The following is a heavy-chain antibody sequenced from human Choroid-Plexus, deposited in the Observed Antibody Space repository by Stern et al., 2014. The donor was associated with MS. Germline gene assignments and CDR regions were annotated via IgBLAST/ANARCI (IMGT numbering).Heavy chain of an antibody. CDR3: AKDRQYLTYFFDH. CDR2: VSYDGSNK. CDR1: GFTFSSCA. V-gene: IGHV3-30*18. J-gene: IGHJ5*02. Sequence: VQLVESGGGVVQPGRPLRLSCAASGFTFSSCAMHWVRQAPGKGLEWVAGVSYDGSNKYYADSVKGRFTISRDNSQNTLYMQMSSLRPEDTAVYYCAKDRQYLTYFFDHWGQGSLVTVSS. D-gene: IGHD2/OR15-2a*01.